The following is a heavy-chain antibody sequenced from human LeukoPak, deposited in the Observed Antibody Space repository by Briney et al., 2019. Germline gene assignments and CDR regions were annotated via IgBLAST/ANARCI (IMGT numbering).Heavy chain of an antibody. CDR3: AKLIWGSSTFDY. CDR2: VSPNGETA. J-gene: IGHJ4*02. Sequence: GGTLRLSCAASGFIFRNYGMNWVRQPPGKGLEWVSGVSPNGETAYYADSVKGRFTISRDNSKNTLYLQMNSLRAEDTAVYYCAKLIWGSSTFDYWGQGTLVTVSS. CDR1: GFIFRNYG. V-gene: IGHV3-23*01. D-gene: IGHD3-16*01.